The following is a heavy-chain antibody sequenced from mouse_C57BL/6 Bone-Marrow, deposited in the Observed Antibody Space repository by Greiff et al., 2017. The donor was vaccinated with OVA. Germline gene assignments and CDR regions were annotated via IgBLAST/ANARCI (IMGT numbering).Heavy chain of an antibody. Sequence: EVKLVESGGGLVKPGGSLKLSCAASGFTFSDYGMHWVRQAPEKGLEWVAYISSGSSTIYYADTVKGRFTISRDNAKNTLFLQMTSLRSEDTAMYYCARLGITTDWYFDVWGTGTTVTVSS. D-gene: IGHD1-1*01. CDR2: ISSGSSTI. CDR1: GFTFSDYG. J-gene: IGHJ1*03. CDR3: ARLGITTDWYFDV. V-gene: IGHV5-17*01.